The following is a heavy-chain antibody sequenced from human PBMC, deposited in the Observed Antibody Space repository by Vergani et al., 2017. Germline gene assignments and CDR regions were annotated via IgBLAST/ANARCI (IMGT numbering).Heavy chain of an antibody. CDR3: ARHKFGTGRTAALDI. Sequence: EVQLVQSGGGLVQPGGSLRLSCEVSGFTFSDYSMNWVRQAPGKGLEWVANIKHGGSEDLYVGSVKGRFIISRDITKNLLFLQMNSLRAEDTAFYYCARHKFGTGRTAALDIWGQETMVTVSS. CDR1: GFTFSDYS. J-gene: IGHJ3*02. V-gene: IGHV3-7*01. CDR2: IKHGGSED. D-gene: IGHD1-1*01.